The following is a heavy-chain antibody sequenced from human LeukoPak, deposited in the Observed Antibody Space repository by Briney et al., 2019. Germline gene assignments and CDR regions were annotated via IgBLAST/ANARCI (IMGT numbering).Heavy chain of an antibody. Sequence: ASVKVSCKASGYTFTGYYMHWVRQAPGQGLEWMGWISAYNGNTNYGQKVQGRVTMTTDTSTGTAYMELRSLRSDDTAVYYCARDSPYSSSSLGFDYWGQGTLVTVSS. CDR1: GYTFTGYY. CDR2: ISAYNGNT. D-gene: IGHD6-13*01. V-gene: IGHV1-18*04. J-gene: IGHJ4*02. CDR3: ARDSPYSSSSLGFDY.